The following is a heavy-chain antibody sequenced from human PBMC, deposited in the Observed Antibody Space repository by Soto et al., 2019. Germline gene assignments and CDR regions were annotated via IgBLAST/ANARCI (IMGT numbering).Heavy chain of an antibody. J-gene: IGHJ3*02. CDR1: GYTFTGYY. V-gene: IGHV1-2*04. Sequence: QVPLVQSGAEVKKPGASVKVSCKASGYTFTGYYMHWVRQAPGQGLEWMGWINPNSGGTNYAQKFQGWVTMTRDTSISTAYMELSRLRSDDTAVYYCAREIVVVVAATSGPRAFDIWGQGTMVTVSS. CDR3: AREIVVVVAATSGPRAFDI. D-gene: IGHD2-15*01. CDR2: INPNSGGT.